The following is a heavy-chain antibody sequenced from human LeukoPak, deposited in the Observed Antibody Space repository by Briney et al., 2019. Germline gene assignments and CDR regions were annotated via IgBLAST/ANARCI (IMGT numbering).Heavy chain of an antibody. D-gene: IGHD3-22*01. CDR1: GFTFSDHY. CDR2: TRNKAKSYTT. J-gene: IGHJ4*02. CDR3: ARVSSDGSGYYFDY. V-gene: IGHV3-72*01. Sequence: QPGGSLRLSCAASGFTFSDHYMDWVRQAPGRGLEWVGRTRNKAKSYTTEYAASVKGRFTISRDDSTTSLYLQMNSLKTEDTAVYYCARVSSDGSGYYFDYWGQGTLVTVSS.